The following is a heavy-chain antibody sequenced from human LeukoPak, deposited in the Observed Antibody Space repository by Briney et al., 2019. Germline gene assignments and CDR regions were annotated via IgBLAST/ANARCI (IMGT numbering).Heavy chain of an antibody. CDR1: GFTFSSYE. CDR2: ISSSGSSM. J-gene: IGHJ5*02. Sequence: PGGSLRLSCAASGFTFSSYEMNWVRQAPGKGLEWVSYISSSGSSMYYADSVKGRFTISRDNAKNSLYLQMSSLRAEDTAVYYCARGSRGYSGWFDPWGQGTLVTVSS. CDR3: ARGSRGYSGWFDP. V-gene: IGHV3-48*03. D-gene: IGHD5-12*01.